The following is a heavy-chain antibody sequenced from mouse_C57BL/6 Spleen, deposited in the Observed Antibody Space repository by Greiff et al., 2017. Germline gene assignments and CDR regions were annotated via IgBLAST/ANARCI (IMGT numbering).Heavy chain of an antibody. J-gene: IGHJ3*01. CDR3: TTDYDYDVLFAY. V-gene: IGHV14-4*01. CDR1: GFNIKDDY. D-gene: IGHD2-4*01. Sequence: EVKLQESGAELVRPGASVKLSCTASGFNIKDDYMHWVKQRPEQGLEWIGWIDPENGDTEYASKFQGKATITADTSSNTAYLQLSSLTSEDTAVYYCTTDYDYDVLFAYWGQGTLVTVSA. CDR2: IDPENGDT.